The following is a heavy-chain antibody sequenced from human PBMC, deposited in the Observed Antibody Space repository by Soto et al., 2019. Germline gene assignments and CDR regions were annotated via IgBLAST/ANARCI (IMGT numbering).Heavy chain of an antibody. J-gene: IGHJ3*01. V-gene: IGHV3-23*01. CDR1: GFIFTNYA. Sequence: EVQVSESGGGFVRPGGSLRLSCAASGFIFTNYAMNWVRQAPGKGLEWVSVIGGRGNSVYYADSVQGRFTISRDNSKNTRSLQMSSLTADDTAIYYGVGEGCGSFDFWGRGTMVTVAS. CDR3: VGEGCGSFDF. D-gene: IGHD5-12*01. CDR2: IGGRGNSV.